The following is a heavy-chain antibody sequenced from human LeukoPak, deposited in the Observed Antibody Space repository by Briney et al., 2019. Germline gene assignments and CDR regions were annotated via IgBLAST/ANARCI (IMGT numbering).Heavy chain of an antibody. D-gene: IGHD3-9*01. CDR3: TPEYDILTGYYSN. V-gene: IGHV3-15*01. Sequence: GGSLRLSCAASGFTISNAWMSWVRQAPGKGLEWVGRIKSKTDGGTTDYAAPVKGRFTISRDDSKNTLYLQMNSLKTEDTAVYYCTPEYDILTGYYSNWGQGTLVTVSS. CDR1: GFTISNAW. J-gene: IGHJ4*02. CDR2: IKSKTDGGTT.